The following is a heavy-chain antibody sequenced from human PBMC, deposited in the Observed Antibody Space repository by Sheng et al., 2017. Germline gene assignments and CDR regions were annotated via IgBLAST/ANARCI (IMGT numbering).Heavy chain of an antibody. CDR2: IIPILGIA. J-gene: IGHJ5*02. CDR1: GGTFSSYA. Sequence: QVQLVQSGAEVKKPGSSVKVSCKASGGTFSSYAISWVRQAPGQGLEWMGGIIPILGIANYAQKFQGRVTITADKSTSTAYMELSSLRSEDTAVYYCARDEKGYSYGSRWFDPWGQGTLVTVSS. CDR3: ARDEKGYSYGSRWFDP. D-gene: IGHD5-18*01. V-gene: IGHV1-69*04.